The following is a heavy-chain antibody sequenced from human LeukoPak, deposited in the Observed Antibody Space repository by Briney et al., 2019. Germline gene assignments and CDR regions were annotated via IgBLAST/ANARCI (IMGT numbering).Heavy chain of an antibody. CDR2: IYSGGST. J-gene: IGHJ3*02. Sequence: GGSLRLSCAASGFTVSSNYMSWVRQAPGKGLEWVSVIYSGGSTYYADSVKGRFTISRDNSKNTLYLQMNSLRAEDTAVYYCAREKLLTDAFDIWGQGTIVTVSS. CDR3: AREKLLTDAFDI. CDR1: GFTVSSNY. V-gene: IGHV3-53*05. D-gene: IGHD2-21*02.